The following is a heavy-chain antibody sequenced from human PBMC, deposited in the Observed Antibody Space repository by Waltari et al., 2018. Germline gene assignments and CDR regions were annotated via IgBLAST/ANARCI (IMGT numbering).Heavy chain of an antibody. D-gene: IGHD1-26*01. CDR3: AKEAEIVGATTFDY. CDR2: ISGSGGYT. Sequence: EVQLLESGGGLVQPGGSLRLSCAASGFTFRSYAMSWVRQAPGQGLEWVSAISGSGGYTYYADSVKGRFTISRDNSENTLFLQMNTLRAGDTAVYYCAKEAEIVGATTFDYWGQGTLVTVSS. V-gene: IGHV3-23*01. CDR1: GFTFRSYA. J-gene: IGHJ4*02.